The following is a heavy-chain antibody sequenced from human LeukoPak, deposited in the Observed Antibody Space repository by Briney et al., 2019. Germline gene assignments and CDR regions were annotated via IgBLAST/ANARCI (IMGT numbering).Heavy chain of an antibody. J-gene: IGHJ4*02. Sequence: GGSLRLSCAASGFTFSSYWMSWVRQAPGKGLEWVANIKPDGSEKYYVDSVKGRFTISRDSAKNSLYLQMNSLRAEDTAVYYCARFRTWGDKAFDYWGQGTLVTVSS. D-gene: IGHD2-21*02. CDR2: IKPDGSEK. V-gene: IGHV3-7*01. CDR1: GFTFSSYW. CDR3: ARFRTWGDKAFDY.